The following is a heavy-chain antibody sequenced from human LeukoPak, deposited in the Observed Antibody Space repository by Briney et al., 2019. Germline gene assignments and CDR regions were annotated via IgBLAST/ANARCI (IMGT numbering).Heavy chain of an antibody. CDR1: GFTFSSYA. D-gene: IGHD2-15*01. J-gene: IGHJ3*01. CDR2: INGGSSSI. V-gene: IGHV3-21*01. Sequence: PGGSLRLSCAASGFTFSSYAVSWVRQAPGKGLEWVSSINGGSSSIHYADSVKGRFTVSRDNAKNSLYLQMDSLRAEDTAVYYCALLAAPTDAFDLWGQGTMVTVSS. CDR3: ALLAAPTDAFDL.